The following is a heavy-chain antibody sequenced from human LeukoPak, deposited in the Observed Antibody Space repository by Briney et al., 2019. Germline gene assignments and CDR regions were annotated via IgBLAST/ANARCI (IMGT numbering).Heavy chain of an antibody. J-gene: IGHJ4*02. CDR3: ARKSSSWLDY. CDR1: GGSISNYY. V-gene: IGHV4-59*01. Sequence: SETLSLTCTVSGGSISNYYWSWIRQPPGKGLQWIGYIYYTGSTSYSPSLKSRATISVDTSKSQFSLKLSSETAADTAVYYCARKSSSWLDYWGQGTLVTVSS. CDR2: IYYTGST. D-gene: IGHD6-13*01.